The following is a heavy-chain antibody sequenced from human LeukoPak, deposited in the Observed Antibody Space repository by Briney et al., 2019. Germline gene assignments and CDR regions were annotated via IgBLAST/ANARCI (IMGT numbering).Heavy chain of an antibody. CDR3: ARGRRGDYGDLKYYFDY. V-gene: IGHV3-53*01. CDR2: IYSGGST. J-gene: IGHJ4*02. Sequence: GGSLRLSCAASGFTVSSNYMSWVRQAPGKGLEWVSVIYSGGSTYYADSVKGRFTISRDTSKNTLYLQMNSLRAEDTAVYYCARGRRGDYGDLKYYFDYWGQGTLVTVSS. CDR1: GFTVSSNY. D-gene: IGHD4-17*01.